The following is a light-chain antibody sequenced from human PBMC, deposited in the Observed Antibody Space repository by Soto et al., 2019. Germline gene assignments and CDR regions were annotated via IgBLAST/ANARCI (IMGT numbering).Light chain of an antibody. V-gene: IGLV1-40*01. CDR2: GNS. CDR3: QSYDSSLSAPF. J-gene: IGLJ1*01. CDR1: SSNIGAGYY. Sequence: QSVLTQPPSVSGAPGQRVTISCTGSSSNIGAGYYVHWYQQLPGTAPKLFIYGNSNRPSGVPDRFSGSKSGTSSSLAITGLQAEDEAGYYCQSYDSSLSAPFFGTGTKDTVL.